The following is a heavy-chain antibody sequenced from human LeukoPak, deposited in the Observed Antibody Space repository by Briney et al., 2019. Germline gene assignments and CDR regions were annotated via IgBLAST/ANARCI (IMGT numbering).Heavy chain of an antibody. V-gene: IGHV4-4*07. CDR2: INTSGTT. CDR1: GGSISSYQ. Sequence: SETLSLTCTVSGGSISSYQWSWIRQPAGKGLECIGRINTSGTTNYNPSLKSRVTISVDTSKNQFSLKLSSVTAADTAVYYCARSAMAPYYFDYWGQGTLVTVSS. CDR3: ARSAMAPYYFDY. J-gene: IGHJ4*02. D-gene: IGHD5-18*01.